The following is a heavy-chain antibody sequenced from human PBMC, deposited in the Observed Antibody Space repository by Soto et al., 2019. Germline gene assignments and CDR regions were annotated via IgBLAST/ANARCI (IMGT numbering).Heavy chain of an antibody. J-gene: IGHJ6*02. D-gene: IGHD5-18*01. CDR2: MNPNSGNT. CDR1: GYPFTSYD. V-gene: IGHV1-8*01. Sequence: ASVKVSCKASGYPFTSYDINWVRQATGQGLEWMGWMNPNSGNTGYAQKFQGRVTMTRNTSISTAYMELSSLRSEDTAVYYCARVRGYSYGYDYYYYGMDVWGQGTTVTVSS. CDR3: ARVRGYSYGYDYYYYGMDV.